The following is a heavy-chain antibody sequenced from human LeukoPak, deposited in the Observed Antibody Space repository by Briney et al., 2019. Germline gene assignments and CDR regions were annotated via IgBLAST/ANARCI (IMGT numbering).Heavy chain of an antibody. CDR2: ISGSGGST. Sequence: AGGSLRLSCAASGFTFSSYGMSWVRQAPGKGLEWVSAISGSGGSTYYADSVKGRFTISRDNAKNSLYLQMNSLRAEGTAVYYCARGTMFPYYFDYWGQGTLVTVSS. J-gene: IGHJ4*02. CDR3: ARGTMFPYYFDY. D-gene: IGHD3-10*02. V-gene: IGHV3-23*01. CDR1: GFTFSSYG.